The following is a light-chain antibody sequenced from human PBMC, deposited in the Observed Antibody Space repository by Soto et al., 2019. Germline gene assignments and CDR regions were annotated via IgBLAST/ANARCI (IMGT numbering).Light chain of an antibody. CDR1: QGIRSD. CDR3: LQDHNYQWT. J-gene: IGKJ2*02. V-gene: IGKV1-6*01. CDR2: AAS. Sequence: IQVTQSPSSLSASVGDSVTITCRASQGIRSDLGWYQQKPGKAPKLLIYAASNLHGEVPSRFSGSVSGTDFTLTISSLQAEDFATYYCLQDHNYQWTFGQGTKLEIK.